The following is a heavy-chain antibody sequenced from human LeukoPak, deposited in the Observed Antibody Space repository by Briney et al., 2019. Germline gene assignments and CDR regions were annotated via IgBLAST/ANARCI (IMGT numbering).Heavy chain of an antibody. J-gene: IGHJ5*01. D-gene: IGHD3-3*01. CDR1: GDSINSYY. CDR3: AREIRPIFGAAPSNAGFDS. V-gene: IGHV4-4*07. Sequence: SETLSLTCTVSGDSINSYYWNWIRRPAGKGLEWIGRIFTSGSTNYNPSLKSRVTMSVDLSGNQFSLNVTSVTAADTAVYFCAREIRPIFGAAPSNAGFDSWGQGALVTVSS. CDR2: IFTSGST.